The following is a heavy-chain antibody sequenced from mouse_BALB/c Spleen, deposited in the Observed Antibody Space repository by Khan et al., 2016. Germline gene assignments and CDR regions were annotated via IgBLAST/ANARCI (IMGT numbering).Heavy chain of an antibody. D-gene: IGHD2-14*01. CDR1: GFTFSTYA. Sequence: EVQLQESGGGLVQPGGSLKLSCAATGFTFSTYAMSWVRQTPDKRLELVATINSNGGSTYYPDNVKGRFTISRDNAKNTLYLQMSSLKSEDTDMYYCARVRQAVDYWGQGTSVTVSS. J-gene: IGHJ4*01. CDR3: ARVRQAVDY. V-gene: IGHV5-6-3*01. CDR2: INSNGGST.